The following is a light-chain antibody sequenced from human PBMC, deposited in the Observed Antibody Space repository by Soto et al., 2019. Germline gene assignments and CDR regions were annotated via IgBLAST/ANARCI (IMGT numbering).Light chain of an antibody. Sequence: EIVMTQSPATLSVSPGERATLSCRASQSVSSSYLAWYQQKPGQAPRLLIFDASARAVDIPGRFSGSKSGTEFTLTISSLEPEDSAVYYCQQRHMWPITFGQGTRLEIK. CDR2: DAS. J-gene: IGKJ5*01. CDR3: QQRHMWPIT. V-gene: IGKV3D-20*02. CDR1: QSVSSSY.